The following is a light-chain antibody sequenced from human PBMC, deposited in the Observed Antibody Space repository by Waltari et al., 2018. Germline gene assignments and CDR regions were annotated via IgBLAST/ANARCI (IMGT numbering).Light chain of an antibody. CDR3: QHYVRLPAT. J-gene: IGKJ1*01. CDR1: QSVGRS. CDR2: GAS. V-gene: IGKV3-20*01. Sequence: TLACRASQSVGRSLALYQQIPGQAPRLLIYGASSRATGIPDRFSGSGSGTDFSLTISRLEPEDFAVYFCQHYVRLPATFGQGTKVAI.